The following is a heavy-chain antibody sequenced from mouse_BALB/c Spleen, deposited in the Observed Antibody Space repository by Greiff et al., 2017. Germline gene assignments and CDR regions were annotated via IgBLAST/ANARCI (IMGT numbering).Heavy chain of an antibody. J-gene: IGHJ2*01. D-gene: IGHD1-1*01. Sequence: VQLQQSGAELVRPGSSVKISCKASGYAFSSYWMNWVKQRPGQGLEWIGQIYPGDGDTNYNGKFKGKATLTADKSSSTAYMQLSSLTSEDSAVYFCARSTVVADFDYWSQGTTLTVSS. CDR2: IYPGDGDT. V-gene: IGHV1-80*01. CDR3: ARSTVVADFDY. CDR1: GYAFSSYW.